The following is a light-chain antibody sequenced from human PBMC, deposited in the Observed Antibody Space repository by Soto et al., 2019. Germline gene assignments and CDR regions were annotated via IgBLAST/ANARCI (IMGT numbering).Light chain of an antibody. CDR2: EGN. J-gene: IGLJ1*01. V-gene: IGLV2-23*01. CDR1: SSDVGNYNL. CDR3: CSYGGRSTYV. Sequence: HSALTQPASVSGSPGQSITISCTGTSSDVGNYNLVSWYQQHPGKAPKLMIFEGNKRPSGVSNRFSGSTSANTAYLTISGLQAEDEADYHCCSYGGRSTYVFGTGTKVTVL.